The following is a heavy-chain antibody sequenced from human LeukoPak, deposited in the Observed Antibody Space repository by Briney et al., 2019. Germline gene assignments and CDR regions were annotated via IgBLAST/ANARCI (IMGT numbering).Heavy chain of an antibody. CDR1: GYGFTNYW. J-gene: IGHJ3*02. CDR2: IYPGDSDT. CDR3: ARRRYCSSTSCYGGVDGFDI. V-gene: IGHV5-51*01. D-gene: IGHD2-2*01. Sequence: GESLKISCKGSGYGFTNYWVGWVRQMPGKGLEWMGIIYPGDSDTRYRPSFQGQVTISADKSFSTAYLPWSSLKASDTAMYYCARRRYCSSTSCYGGVDGFDIWGQGTMVTVSS.